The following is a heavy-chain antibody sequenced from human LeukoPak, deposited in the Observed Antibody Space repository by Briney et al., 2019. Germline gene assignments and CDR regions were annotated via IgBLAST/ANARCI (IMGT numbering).Heavy chain of an antibody. J-gene: IGHJ4*02. CDR2: IYYSGST. D-gene: IGHD3-22*01. Sequence: PSQTLSLTCTVSGGSISSGGYYWSWIRQHPGKGLEWIGYIYYSGSTYYNPSLKSRVTISVDTSKNQFSLKLSSVTAADTAVYYCAREVLTHYYDSSGYFDYWGQGTLVTVSS. V-gene: IGHV4-31*03. CDR3: AREVLTHYYDSSGYFDY. CDR1: GGSISSGGYY.